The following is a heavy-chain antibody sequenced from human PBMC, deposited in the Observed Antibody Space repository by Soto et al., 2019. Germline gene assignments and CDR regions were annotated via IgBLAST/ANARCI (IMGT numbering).Heavy chain of an antibody. CDR2: INASDGNT. D-gene: IGHD6-13*01. CDR3: ARDPLFVEQQLVLLDY. CDR1: GYTFTSYY. J-gene: IGHJ4*02. V-gene: IGHV1-46*01. Sequence: ASVKVSCKASGYTFTSYYMHWVRQAPGQRLEWMGMINASDGNTRYAQKFQGRVTITRDTSASTAYMELSSLRSEDTAVYYCARDPLFVEQQLVLLDYWGQGTLVTGSS.